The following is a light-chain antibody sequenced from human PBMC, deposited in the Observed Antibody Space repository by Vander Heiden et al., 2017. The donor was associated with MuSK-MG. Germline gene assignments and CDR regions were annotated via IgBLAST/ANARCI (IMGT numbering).Light chain of an antibody. CDR2: KNT. Sequence: SSELTQPPPGPVSTGKAASITSSGDGFSKQFAYWYQQKPRQTPVLLIYKNTERPSGSPERFSGSSSATTYTLTIIGVQASDEAAYYCQAAYISGIDNVLFGGGTKLTVL. V-gene: IGLV3-25*03. CDR3: QAAYISGIDNVL. J-gene: IGLJ2*01. CDR1: GFSKQF.